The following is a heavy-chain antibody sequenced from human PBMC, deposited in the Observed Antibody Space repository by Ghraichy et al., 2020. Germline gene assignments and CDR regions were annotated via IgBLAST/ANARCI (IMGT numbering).Heavy chain of an antibody. J-gene: IGHJ4*02. CDR2: IYYSGST. V-gene: IGHV4-39*02. CDR1: GGSISSSSYY. D-gene: IGHD2-21*02. Sequence: SETLSLTCTVSGGSISSSSYYWGWIRQPPGKGLEWIGSIYYSGSTYYNPSLKSRVTISVDTSKNQFSLKLSSVTAADTAVYYCGRELYCGGDCYATDYWGQGTLVTVSS. CDR3: GRELYCGGDCYATDY.